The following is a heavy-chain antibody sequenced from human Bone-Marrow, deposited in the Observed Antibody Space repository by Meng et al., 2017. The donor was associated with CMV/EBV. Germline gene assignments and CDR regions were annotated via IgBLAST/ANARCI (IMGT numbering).Heavy chain of an antibody. V-gene: IGHV5-51*01. CDR3: ACNSGTYSTAPH. CDR2: IYPGDSDT. D-gene: IGHD1-26*01. J-gene: IGHJ4*02. Sequence: KVSCKGSGYSFTSHWIGWVRQMPGRGLEWMGIIYPGDSDTRYNPSFRGQVIISVDKSISTAYLQWSSLKASDTAIYYCACNSGTYSTAPHWGQGTLVTVPS. CDR1: GYSFTSHW.